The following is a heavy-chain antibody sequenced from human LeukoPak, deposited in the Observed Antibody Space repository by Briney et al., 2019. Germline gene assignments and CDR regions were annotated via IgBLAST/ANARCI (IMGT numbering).Heavy chain of an antibody. D-gene: IGHD3-16*01. V-gene: IGHV4-59*12. CDR2: IFYSGSA. CDR1: GGSISNYF. Sequence: PSQTLSLTCTVSGGSISNYFWSWIRQPPGKGLEWIGYIFYSGSANYNPSLKSRVSISVDTSKNQFSLKLSSVTAADTAVYYCARDWGPTGAFDIWGQGTMVTVPS. CDR3: ARDWGPTGAFDI. J-gene: IGHJ3*02.